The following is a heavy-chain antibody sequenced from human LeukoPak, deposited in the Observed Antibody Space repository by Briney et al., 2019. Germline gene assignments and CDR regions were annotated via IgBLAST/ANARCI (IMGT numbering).Heavy chain of an antibody. CDR2: ISNDGRNE. CDR3: AKGGSSWSEIDY. CDR1: GFTFRRYD. J-gene: IGHJ4*02. Sequence: GGSLRLSCAASGFTFRRYDMHWVRQAQGKGLEWVAVISNDGRNEIYADSVKGRFTISRDNSKNTLYLQMNSLRPEDTAVYYCAKGGSSWSEIDYWGQGTLVTVSS. D-gene: IGHD6-13*01. V-gene: IGHV3-30-3*02.